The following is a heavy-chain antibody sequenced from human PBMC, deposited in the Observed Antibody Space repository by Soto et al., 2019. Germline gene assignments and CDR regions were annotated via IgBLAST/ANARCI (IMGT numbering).Heavy chain of an antibody. CDR1: GYTFTSYA. CDR2: INAGNGNT. D-gene: IGHD3-10*01. V-gene: IGHV1-3*01. Sequence: ASVKFSCKASGYTFTSYAMHWVRQAPGQRLEWMGWINAGNGNTKYSRKFQGRVTITRDTSASTAYMELSSLRSEDTAVYYCARERGNFDYWGQGTLVTVSS. J-gene: IGHJ4*02. CDR3: ARERGNFDY.